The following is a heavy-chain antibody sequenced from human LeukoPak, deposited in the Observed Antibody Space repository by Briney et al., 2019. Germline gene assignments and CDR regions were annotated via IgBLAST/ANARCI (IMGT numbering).Heavy chain of an antibody. D-gene: IGHD5-24*01. CDR1: GFTFSSYG. V-gene: IGHV3-30*02. CDR3: AKDLTVEMATITAMDY. Sequence: GGSLRLSCAASGFTFSSYGMHWVRQAPGKGLEWVALIWYDGNNKYYADSVKGRFTISRDNSKNTLYLQMNSLRAEDTAVYYCAKDLTVEMATITAMDYWGQGTLVTVSS. CDR2: IWYDGNNK. J-gene: IGHJ4*02.